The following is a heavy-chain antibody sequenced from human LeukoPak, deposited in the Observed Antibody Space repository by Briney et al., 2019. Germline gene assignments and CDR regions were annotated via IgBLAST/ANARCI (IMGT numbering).Heavy chain of an antibody. Sequence: GGSLRLSCAASASTFSSYVMSWVRQAPGKGLEWISTIGGSGSTTYYADSIKGRFIISRVNSKNTLYLQMNSLRAEDTAVYYCAKGEAHAFWSGYCFDYWGQGTLVTVSS. D-gene: IGHD3-3*01. J-gene: IGHJ4*02. CDR1: ASTFSSYV. CDR2: IGGSGSTT. V-gene: IGHV3-23*01. CDR3: AKGEAHAFWSGYCFDY.